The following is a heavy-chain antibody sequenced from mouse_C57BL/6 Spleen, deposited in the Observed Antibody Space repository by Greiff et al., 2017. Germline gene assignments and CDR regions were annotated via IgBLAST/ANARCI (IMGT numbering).Heavy chain of an antibody. V-gene: IGHV5-17*01. D-gene: IGHD2-5*01. CDR3: ARPSNYAWVAY. CDR2: ISSGSSTI. J-gene: IGHJ3*01. CDR1: GFTFSDYG. Sequence: EVQGVESGGGLVKPGGSLKLSCAASGFTFSDYGMHWVRQAPEKGLEWVAYISSGSSTIYYADTVKGRFTISRDTAKNTLFLQMTSLRSEDTAMYYCARPSNYAWVAYWGQGTLVTVSA.